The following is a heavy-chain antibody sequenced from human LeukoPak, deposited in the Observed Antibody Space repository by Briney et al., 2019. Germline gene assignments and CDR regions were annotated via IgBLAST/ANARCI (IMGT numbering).Heavy chain of an antibody. CDR1: GYTFTSYY. V-gene: IGHV1-2*02. CDR3: ARDFVGDCSSTSCFRPDDY. J-gene: IGHJ4*02. CDR2: INPNSGGT. D-gene: IGHD2-2*01. Sequence: ASVKVSCKASGYTFTSYYMHWVRQAPGQGLEWMGWINPNSGGTNYAQKFQGRVTMTRDTSISTAYMELSRLRSDDTAVYYCARDFVGDCSSTSCFRPDDYWGQGTLVTVSS.